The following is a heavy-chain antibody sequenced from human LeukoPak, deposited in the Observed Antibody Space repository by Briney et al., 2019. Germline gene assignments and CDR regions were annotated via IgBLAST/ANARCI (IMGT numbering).Heavy chain of an antibody. CDR3: VREVLLDYSFYYMDV. V-gene: IGHV3-20*04. J-gene: IGHJ6*03. CDR1: GFTFSSYA. D-gene: IGHD3-10*01. Sequence: AGGSLRLSCAASGFTFSSYAMSWVRQAPGKGLEWVSDINWNGDSTGYADSVKGRFTISRDNAKNSLYLQMNSLRAEDTALYYCVREVLLDYSFYYMDVWGKGTTVTVSS. CDR2: INWNGDST.